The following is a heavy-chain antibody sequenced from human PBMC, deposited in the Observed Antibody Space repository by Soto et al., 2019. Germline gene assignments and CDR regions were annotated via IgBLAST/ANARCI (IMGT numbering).Heavy chain of an antibody. Sequence: EVQLLESGGGLVQPVGSLRLSCAVSGFSFSTYGVTWVRQAPGKGLEWVSGVSGGSGVTHYADSVKGRFTITGDNSKNTVYLPMNSLRVEDTAVYYCAKWNGYGDYWGQGTLFTISS. J-gene: IGHJ4*02. CDR1: GFSFSTYG. CDR2: VSGGSGVT. V-gene: IGHV3-23*01. D-gene: IGHD1-1*01. CDR3: AKWNGYGDY.